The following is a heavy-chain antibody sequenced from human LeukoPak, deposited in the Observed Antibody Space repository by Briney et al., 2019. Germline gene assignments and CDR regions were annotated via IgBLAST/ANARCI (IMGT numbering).Heavy chain of an antibody. CDR3: ARAPGPYCSSTSCYSLDY. CDR1: GFTVSNNY. Sequence: PGGSLRLSCAASGFTVSNNYMSWVRQAPGKGLEWVSVIYSGGSTYYADSVKGRFTISRDNSKNTLYLQMNSLSTEDTAAYYCARAPGPYCSSTSCYSLDYWGQGTLVTVSS. J-gene: IGHJ4*02. V-gene: IGHV3-66*02. CDR2: IYSGGST. D-gene: IGHD2-2*02.